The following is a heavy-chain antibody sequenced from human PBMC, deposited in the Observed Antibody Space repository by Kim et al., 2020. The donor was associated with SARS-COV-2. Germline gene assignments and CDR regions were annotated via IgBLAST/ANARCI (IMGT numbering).Heavy chain of an antibody. V-gene: IGHV3-11*05. CDR3: ARERGYSGYAHPGDFDY. D-gene: IGHD5-12*01. CDR1: GFTFSDYY. CDR2: ISSSSSYT. J-gene: IGHJ4*02. Sequence: GGSLRLSCAASGFTFSDYYMSWIRQAPGKGLEWVSYISSSSSYTNYADSVKGRFTISRDNAKNSLYLQMNSLRAEDTAVYYCARERGYSGYAHPGDFDYWGQGTLVTVSS.